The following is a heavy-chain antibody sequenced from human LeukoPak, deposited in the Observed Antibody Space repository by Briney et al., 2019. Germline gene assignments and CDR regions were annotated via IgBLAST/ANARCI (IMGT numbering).Heavy chain of an antibody. CDR1: GFTFISYW. V-gene: IGHV3-74*01. D-gene: IGHD3-22*01. J-gene: IGHJ5*02. Sequence: PGGSLRLSCAASGFTFISYWMHWVLQAPGKGLVWVSRINSDGSSTSYADSVKGRFTISRDNAKNTLYLQMDSLRAEDTAVYYCARGPHSSGYPNWFDPWGQGTLVTVSS. CDR2: INSDGSST. CDR3: ARGPHSSGYPNWFDP.